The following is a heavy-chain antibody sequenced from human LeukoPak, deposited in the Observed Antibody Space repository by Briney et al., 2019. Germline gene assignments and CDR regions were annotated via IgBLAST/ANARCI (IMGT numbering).Heavy chain of an antibody. V-gene: IGHV4-38-2*02. J-gene: IGHJ4*02. Sequence: PSETLSLTCTVSGYSISSGYYCGRIRQPPGKGLEWIGSIYHSGSTYYNPSLKSRVTISVDTSKNQFSLKLSSVTAADTAVYYCASWPSIGLWGQGTLVTVSS. CDR3: ASWPSIGL. D-gene: IGHD6-6*01. CDR2: IYHSGST. CDR1: GYSISSGYY.